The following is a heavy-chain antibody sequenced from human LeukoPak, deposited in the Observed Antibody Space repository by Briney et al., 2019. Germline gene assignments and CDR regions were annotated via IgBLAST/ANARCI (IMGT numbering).Heavy chain of an antibody. CDR3: AKDSRTTTCPLDY. Sequence: GGSLRLSCAASGFTFKSSCMSWVRQAPGRGLEWVSSISGSGGTTYYADSVKGRFTIARDNSKNTLYLQMNSLRAADTAVYYCAKDSRTTTCPLDYWGQGTLVTVSS. CDR2: ISGSGGTT. V-gene: IGHV3-23*01. CDR1: GFTFKSSC. J-gene: IGHJ4*02. D-gene: IGHD1-26*01.